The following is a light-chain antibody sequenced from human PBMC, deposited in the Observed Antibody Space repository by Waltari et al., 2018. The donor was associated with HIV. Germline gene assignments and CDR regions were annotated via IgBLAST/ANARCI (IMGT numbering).Light chain of an antibody. CDR2: DVS. J-gene: IGLJ1*01. CDR3: CSYAGNYSYV. Sequence: QSALTQPRSVSGSHGQSVTISCTGTSSDVGDSTYVSWYRQNPGKVPKLMIYDVSKRPPGVPDRFSGSRSGNTASLTISGLQAEDEADYFCCSYAGNYSYVFGSGSRVTVL. CDR1: SSDVGDSTY. V-gene: IGLV2-11*01.